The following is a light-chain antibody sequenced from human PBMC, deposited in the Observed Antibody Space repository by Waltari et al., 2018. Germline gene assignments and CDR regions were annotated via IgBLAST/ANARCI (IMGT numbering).Light chain of an antibody. CDR1: QSVSRA. CDR3: QEYVTLPAT. CDR2: GAS. J-gene: IGKJ1*01. Sequence: EIALTQSPGTLSLSPGERATLSCRASQSVSRALAWYQQKPGQAPRLLIYGASSRATGIPDRFSGSGSGTDFSLTISRLEPEDFAVYYCQEYVTLPATFGQGTKVEI. V-gene: IGKV3-20*01.